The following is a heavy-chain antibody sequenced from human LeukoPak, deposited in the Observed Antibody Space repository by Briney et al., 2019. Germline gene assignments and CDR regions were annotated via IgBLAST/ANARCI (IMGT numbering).Heavy chain of an antibody. D-gene: IGHD2-2*01. J-gene: IGHJ3*02. CDR3: ARERGTSGQLLHDAFDI. V-gene: IGHV3-33*01. CDR1: GFTFSSYG. CDR2: IWYDGSNK. Sequence: GGSLRLSCAASGFTFSSYGMHWVRQAPGKGLEWVAVIWYDGSNKYYADSEKGRFTISRDNSKNTLYLQMNSLRAEDTAVYYCARERGTSGQLLHDAFDIWGQGTMVTVSS.